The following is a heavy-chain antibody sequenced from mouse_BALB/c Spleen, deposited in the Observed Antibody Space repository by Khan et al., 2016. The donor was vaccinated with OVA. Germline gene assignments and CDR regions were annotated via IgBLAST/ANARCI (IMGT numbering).Heavy chain of an antibody. CDR2: IWGDGST. J-gene: IGHJ4*01. CDR1: GFSLTGYG. D-gene: IGHD2-10*01. V-gene: IGHV2-6-7*01. CDR3: ARAYYGNYREAMDY. Sequence: QVQLQQSGPGLVAPSQSLFITCTVSGFSLTGYGVNWVRQPPGKGLEWLGMIWGDGSTDYNSALKSRLSISKDNSKSQVFLKMNSLQTDDTARYYCARAYYGNYREAMDYWGQGTSVTVAS.